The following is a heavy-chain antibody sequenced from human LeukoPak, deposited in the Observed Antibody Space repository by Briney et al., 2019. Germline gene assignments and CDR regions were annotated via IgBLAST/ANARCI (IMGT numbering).Heavy chain of an antibody. CDR1: GGTFSSYA. J-gene: IGHJ5*02. D-gene: IGHD2-2*01. Sequence: GASVKVSCKASGGTFSSYAISWVRQAPGQGLEWMGGIIPIFGTANYAQKFQGRVTITADESTSTAYMELSSLRSEDTAVYYCARGVLYCSSTSCYLWFDPWGQGTLVTVSS. V-gene: IGHV1-69*13. CDR3: ARGVLYCSSTSCYLWFDP. CDR2: IIPIFGTA.